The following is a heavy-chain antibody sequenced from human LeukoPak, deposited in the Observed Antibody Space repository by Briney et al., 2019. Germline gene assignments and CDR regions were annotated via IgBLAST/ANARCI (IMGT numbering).Heavy chain of an antibody. Sequence: SETLSLTCAVYGGSFSGYYWSWIRQPPGKGLEWIGEINHSGSTNYNPSLKSRVTISVDTSKNQFSLKLSSVTAADTAVYYCARGRDDYVWGSYRHNWFDPWGQGTLVTVSS. CDR1: GGSFSGYY. V-gene: IGHV4-34*01. D-gene: IGHD3-16*02. CDR2: INHSGST. CDR3: ARGRDDYVWGSYRHNWFDP. J-gene: IGHJ5*02.